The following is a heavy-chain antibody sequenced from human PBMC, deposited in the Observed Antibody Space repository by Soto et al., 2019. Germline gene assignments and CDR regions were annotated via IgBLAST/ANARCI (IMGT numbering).Heavy chain of an antibody. D-gene: IGHD3-9*01. CDR3: ARGPGLRYFDWLLFA. J-gene: IGHJ4*02. CDR1: GYTFTSYG. CDR2: ISAYNGNT. Sequence: ASVKVSCKASGYTFTSYGISWVRQAPGQGLEWMGWISAYNGNTNYAQKLQGRVTMTTDTSTSTAYMELRSLRSDDTAVYYCARGPGLRYFDWLLFAWGQGTLVTVSS. V-gene: IGHV1-18*01.